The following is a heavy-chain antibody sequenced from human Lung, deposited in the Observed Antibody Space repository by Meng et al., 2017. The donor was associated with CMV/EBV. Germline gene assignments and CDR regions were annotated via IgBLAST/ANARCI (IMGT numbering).Heavy chain of an antibody. CDR2: VFHTGDT. Sequence: SXTXSLXCNISGDSMANFYWTWIRQPPGKGLEWVGSVFHTGDTKYNSSLKGRLTLSVDTSRKQVSLRLVSLNTADTATYYCARGRSCVDGVCYDDHNYFGPWXQGNLV. CDR3: ARGRSCVDGVCYDDHNYFGP. J-gene: IGHJ5*02. D-gene: IGHD2-21*02. CDR1: GDSMANFY. V-gene: IGHV4-59*01.